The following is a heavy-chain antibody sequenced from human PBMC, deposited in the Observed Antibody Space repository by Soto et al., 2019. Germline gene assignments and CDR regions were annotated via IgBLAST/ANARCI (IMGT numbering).Heavy chain of an antibody. V-gene: IGHV4-59*01. CDR2: IYYSGST. J-gene: IGHJ4*02. CDR3: GRDSGSRRIDY. D-gene: IGHD1-26*01. Sequence: SETLSLTCTVSGCSISSYYWSWIRQPPGKGLEWIGYIYYSGSTNYNPSLKSRVTISVDTSKNQFSLKLSSVTAADTAVYYCGRDSGSRRIDYWGQGTLVTVSS. CDR1: GCSISSYY.